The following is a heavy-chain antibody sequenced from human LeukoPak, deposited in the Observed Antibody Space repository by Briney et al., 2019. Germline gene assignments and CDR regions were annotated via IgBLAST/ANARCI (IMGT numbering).Heavy chain of an antibody. CDR1: GGSISSYY. CDR2: IYTSGST. D-gene: IGHD6-13*01. V-gene: IGHV4-4*09. J-gene: IGHJ6*03. CDR3: ASTPLAAAGYYYMDV. Sequence: SETLSLTCTVFGGSISSYYWSWIRQPPGKGLEWIGYIYTSGSTNYNPSLKSRVTISVDTSKNQFSLKLSSVTAADTAVYYCASTPLAAAGYYYMDVWGKGTTVTVSS.